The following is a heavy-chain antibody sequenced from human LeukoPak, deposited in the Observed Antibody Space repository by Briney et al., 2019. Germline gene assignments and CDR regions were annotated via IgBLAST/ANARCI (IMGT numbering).Heavy chain of an antibody. J-gene: IGHJ4*02. CDR2: INHSGST. Sequence: SETLSLTCAVYGGSFSGYYWSCIRHPPGKGLEWIWEINHSGSTNYNPSLKSRVTISVDTSKNQFSLKLSSVTAADTAVYYCARKGSGLRPWGQGTLVTVSS. CDR3: ARKGSGLRP. V-gene: IGHV4-34*01. CDR1: GGSFSGYY. D-gene: IGHD6-19*01.